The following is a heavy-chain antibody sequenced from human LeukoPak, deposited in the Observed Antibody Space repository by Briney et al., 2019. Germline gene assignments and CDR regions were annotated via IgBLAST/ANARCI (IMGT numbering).Heavy chain of an antibody. CDR3: AVGFIRAAFHI. D-gene: IGHD1-26*01. J-gene: IGHJ3*02. CDR1: GDSISDYF. CDR2: FSTRGYT. Sequence: SETLSLTCTVSGDSISDYFWSWLRQPAGKGLEWIGRFSTRGYTTYNPSLKSRLTISVDKSKNQFSLNLTSVTAADTAVYYCAVGFIRAAFHIWGQGTIVTVSS. V-gene: IGHV4-4*07.